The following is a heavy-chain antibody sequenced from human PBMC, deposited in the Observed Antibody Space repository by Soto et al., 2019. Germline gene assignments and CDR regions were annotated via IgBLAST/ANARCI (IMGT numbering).Heavy chain of an antibody. V-gene: IGHV4-34*01. Sequence: SETLSLTCAVYGGSFSGYYWSWIRQPPGKGLEWIGEINHSGSTNYNPSLKSRVTISVDTSKNQFSLKLSSVTAADTAVYYCASSTIVGATFGDYWGQGTLVTVSS. D-gene: IGHD1-26*01. CDR3: ASSTIVGATFGDY. CDR2: INHSGST. J-gene: IGHJ4*02. CDR1: GGSFSGYY.